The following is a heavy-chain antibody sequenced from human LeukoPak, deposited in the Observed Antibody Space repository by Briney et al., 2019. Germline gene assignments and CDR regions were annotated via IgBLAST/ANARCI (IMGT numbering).Heavy chain of an antibody. CDR3: AISVQDIVVVPAEYFQH. CDR1: GFTFSSYG. CDR2: IRYDGSNK. V-gene: IGHV3-30*02. Sequence: GGSLRLSCAASGFTFSSYGMHWVRQAPGKGLEWVAFIRYDGSNKYYADSVKGRFTISRDNSKNTLYLQMNSLRAEDTAVYYCAISVQDIVVVPAEYFQHWGQGTLVTVSS. J-gene: IGHJ1*01. D-gene: IGHD2-2*01.